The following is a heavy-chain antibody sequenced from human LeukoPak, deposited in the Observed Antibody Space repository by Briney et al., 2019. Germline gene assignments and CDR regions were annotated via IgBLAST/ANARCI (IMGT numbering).Heavy chain of an antibody. V-gene: IGHV4-4*09. Sequence: PSETLSLTCTVSGGSISSYYWSWIRQPPGKGLEWIGYIYTSGSTNYNPSLKSRVTLSVDTSKNQFSLKLSSVTAADTAVYYCARGCHAYYYYYYMDVWGEGTTVTVSS. D-gene: IGHD2-15*01. CDR2: IYTSGST. CDR1: GGSISSYY. J-gene: IGHJ6*03. CDR3: ARGCHAYYYYYYMDV.